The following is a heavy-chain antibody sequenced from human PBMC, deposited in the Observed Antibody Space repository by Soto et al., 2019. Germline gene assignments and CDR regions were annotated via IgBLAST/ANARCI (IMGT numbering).Heavy chain of an antibody. CDR3: ARLPARGTAMVTRYYYGMDF. V-gene: IGHV5-10-1*01. CDR1: GYSFTSYW. J-gene: IGHJ6*02. D-gene: IGHD5-18*01. Sequence: PGESLKISCKGSGYSFTSYWISWVRQMPGKGLEWMGRIDPSDSYTNYSPSFQGHVTISADKSISTAYLQWSSLKASDTAMYYCARLPARGTAMVTRYYYGMDFWGQGTTVTVSS. CDR2: IDPSDSYT.